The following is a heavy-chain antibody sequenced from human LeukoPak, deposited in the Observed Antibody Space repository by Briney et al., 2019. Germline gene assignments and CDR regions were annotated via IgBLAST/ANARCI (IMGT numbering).Heavy chain of an antibody. CDR1: GGSISSSSYY. D-gene: IGHD3-10*01. J-gene: IGHJ4*02. CDR3: ARGEITMVRGVIEPFDY. V-gene: IGHV4-39*06. CDR2: IYYSGST. Sequence: SETPSLTCTVSGGSISSSSYYWGWIRQPPGKGLEWIGSIYYSGSTYYNPSLKSRVTISVDTSKNQFTLKLSSVTAADTAVYYCARGEITMVRGVIEPFDYWGQGTLVTVSS.